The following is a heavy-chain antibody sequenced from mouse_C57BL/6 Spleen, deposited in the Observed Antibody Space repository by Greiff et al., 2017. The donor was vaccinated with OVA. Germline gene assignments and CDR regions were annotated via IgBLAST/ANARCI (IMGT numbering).Heavy chain of an antibody. CDR2: INPSSGYT. Sequence: QVQLQQTGAELARPGASVKMSCKASGYTFTSYTMHWVKQRPGQGLEWIGYINPSSGYTKYNQKFKDKATLTADKSSSTAYMQLSSLTSEDSAVYYCARSGDYGREFAYWGQGTLVTVSA. J-gene: IGHJ3*01. V-gene: IGHV1-4*01. D-gene: IGHD2-4*01. CDR3: ARSGDYGREFAY. CDR1: GYTFTSYT.